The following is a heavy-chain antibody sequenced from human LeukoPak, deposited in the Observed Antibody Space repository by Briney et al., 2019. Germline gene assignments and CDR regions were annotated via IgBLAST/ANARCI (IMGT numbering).Heavy chain of an antibody. CDR2: IYHSGST. CDR3: ARDPYGELLAFDS. Sequence: SETLSLTCTVSGGSVSSYYWSWIRQPPGKGLEYIGHIYHSGSTNYNPSLKSRVTISIDTSKNQFSLNLSFMTAVDTAVYYCARDPYGELLAFDSWGQGILVTVSS. CDR1: GGSVSSYY. V-gene: IGHV4-59*02. D-gene: IGHD4-17*01. J-gene: IGHJ4*02.